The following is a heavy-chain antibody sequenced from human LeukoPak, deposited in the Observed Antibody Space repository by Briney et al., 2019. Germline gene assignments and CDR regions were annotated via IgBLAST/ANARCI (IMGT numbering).Heavy chain of an antibody. V-gene: IGHV1-18*04. CDR2: ISAYNGNT. D-gene: IGHD3-9*01. CDR1: GYTFTSYG. J-gene: IGHJ4*02. CDR3: ARRGYILTGYYNEDFDY. Sequence: ASVKVSCEASGYTFTSYGISWVRQAPGQGLEWMGWISAYNGNTNHAQKLQGRVTMTTDTSTSTAYMELRSLRSDDTAVYYCARRGYILTGYYNEDFDYWGQGTLVTVSS.